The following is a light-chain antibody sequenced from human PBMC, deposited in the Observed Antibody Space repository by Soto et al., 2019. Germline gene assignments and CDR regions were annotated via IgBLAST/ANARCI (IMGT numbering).Light chain of an antibody. CDR1: SGHSTYI. Sequence: QSVLTQSSSASASLXSXXKLTCILSSGHSTYIIAWHQQQPGKAPRFLMTLDRSGSYNRGSGVPDRFSGSSSGADRYLTISNLQFEDEGDYYCETWYSNTHKVFGGGTKLTVL. V-gene: IGLV4-60*02. J-gene: IGLJ3*02. CDR3: ETWYSNTHKV. CDR2: LDRSGSY.